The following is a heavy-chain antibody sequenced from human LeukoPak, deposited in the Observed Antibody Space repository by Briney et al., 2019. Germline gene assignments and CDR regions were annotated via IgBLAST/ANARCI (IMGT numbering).Heavy chain of an antibody. CDR2: IYYSGST. V-gene: IGHV4-59*08. J-gene: IGHJ4*02. CDR3: ARHAYLPTPVAGTPFDY. CDR1: GGSINSYY. Sequence: NPSETLSLTCTVSGGSINSYYWSWIRQPPGKGLEWIGYIYYSGSTNYNPSLKSRVTISVDTSKNQFSLKLSSVTAADTAVYYCARHAYLPTPVAGTPFDYWGQGTLVTVSS. D-gene: IGHD6-19*01.